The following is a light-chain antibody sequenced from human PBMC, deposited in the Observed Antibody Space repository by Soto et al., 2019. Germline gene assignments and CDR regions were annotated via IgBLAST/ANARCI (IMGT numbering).Light chain of an antibody. Sequence: DIQMSQSPSTLSASVGDRVTITCRASQRITRWLDWYQQKPGKDPELLIYKESSLESGVPSRFGGSGSATAFTLTISSLQPDDFTTYYCQQYDSYPYTFGQGTKLDIK. CDR2: KES. CDR3: QQYDSYPYT. J-gene: IGKJ2*01. CDR1: QRITRW. V-gene: IGKV1-5*03.